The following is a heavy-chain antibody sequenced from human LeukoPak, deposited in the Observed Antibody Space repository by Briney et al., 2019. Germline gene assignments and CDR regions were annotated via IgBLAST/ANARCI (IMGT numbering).Heavy chain of an antibody. CDR2: IYPGDSST. V-gene: IGHV5-51*01. J-gene: IGHJ5*02. CDR3: ARRAGGNSRNWFDP. Sequence: ASVKVSCKASGYTFTGYYMHWVRQAPGQGLEWMGIIYPGDSSTKFSPSFQGQVTISVDKSISTAYLQWSSLKASDTAMYYCARRAGGNSRNWFDPWGQGTLVTVSS. CDR1: GYTFTGYY. D-gene: IGHD4-23*01.